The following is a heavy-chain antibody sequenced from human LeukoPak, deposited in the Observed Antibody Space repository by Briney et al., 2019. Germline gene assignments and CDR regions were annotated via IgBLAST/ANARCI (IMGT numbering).Heavy chain of an antibody. CDR1: GYTFTSYG. CDR3: ARAYCSSTSCPLDY. V-gene: IGHV1-18*01. Sequence: ASVKVSCKASGYTFTSYGISWVRQAPGQGLEWMGWISAYNGNTNYAQKLQGRVTITTDESTSTAYMELSSLRSEDTAVYYCARAYCSSTSCPLDYWGQGTLVTVSS. CDR2: ISAYNGNT. D-gene: IGHD2-2*01. J-gene: IGHJ4*02.